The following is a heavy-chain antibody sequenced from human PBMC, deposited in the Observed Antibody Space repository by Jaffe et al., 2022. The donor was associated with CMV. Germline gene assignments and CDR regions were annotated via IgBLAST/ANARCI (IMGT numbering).Heavy chain of an antibody. D-gene: IGHD2-2*01. CDR3: ARDYLTFSGYCSSTSCYYYYGMDV. J-gene: IGHJ6*02. CDR1: GFTFSSYW. Sequence: EVQLVESGGGLVQPGGSLRLSCAASGFTFSSYWMSWVRQAPGKGLEWVANIKQDGSEKYYVDSVKGRFTISRDNAKNSLYLQMNSLRAEDTAVYYCARDYLTFSGYCSSTSCYYYYGMDVWGQGTTVTVSS. V-gene: IGHV3-7*01. CDR2: IKQDGSEK.